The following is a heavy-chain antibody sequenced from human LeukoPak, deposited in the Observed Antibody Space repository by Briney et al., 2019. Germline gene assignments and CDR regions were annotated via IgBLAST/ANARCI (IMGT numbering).Heavy chain of an antibody. CDR3: AKGDYGDYEGDQGEYFDY. V-gene: IGHV3-30*18. Sequence: PGRSLRLSCAASGFTFSSYGMHWVRQAPGKGLEWVAVISYDGSNKYYADSVKGRFTISRDNSKNTLYLQMNSLRAEDTAVYYCAKGDYGDYEGDQGEYFDYWGQGTLVTVSS. CDR2: ISYDGSNK. CDR1: GFTFSSYG. J-gene: IGHJ4*02. D-gene: IGHD4-17*01.